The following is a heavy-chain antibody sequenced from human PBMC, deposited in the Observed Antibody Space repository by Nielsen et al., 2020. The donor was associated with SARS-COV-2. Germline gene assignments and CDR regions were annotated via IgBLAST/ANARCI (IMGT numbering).Heavy chain of an antibody. CDR2: ISYDGSNK. V-gene: IGHV3-30*04. CDR3: ARDLERGSGWSPIGDY. D-gene: IGHD6-19*01. J-gene: IGHJ4*02. Sequence: GESLKISCAASGFTFSSYAMHWVRQAPGKGLEWVAVISYDGSNKYYADSVKGRFTISRDNSKNTLYLQMNSLRAEDTAVYYCARDLERGSGWSPIGDYWGQGTLVTVSS. CDR1: GFTFSSYA.